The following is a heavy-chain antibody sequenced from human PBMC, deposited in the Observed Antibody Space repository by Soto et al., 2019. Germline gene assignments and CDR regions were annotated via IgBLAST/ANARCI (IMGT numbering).Heavy chain of an antibody. D-gene: IGHD2-2*01. Sequence: QVQLVQSGAEVKKPGSSVKVSCQASGGTFSSYAISWVRQAPGQGLEWMGGIIPISDTTNYAQKFQGRVTITADDSTSTAYMELSSLRSEDTAVYYCARSQGSSTSLVIYYDYYFVMDVWGQGTTVTVSS. V-gene: IGHV1-69*01. J-gene: IGHJ6*02. CDR1: GGTFSSYA. CDR2: IIPISDTT. CDR3: ARSQGSSTSLVIYYDYYFVMDV.